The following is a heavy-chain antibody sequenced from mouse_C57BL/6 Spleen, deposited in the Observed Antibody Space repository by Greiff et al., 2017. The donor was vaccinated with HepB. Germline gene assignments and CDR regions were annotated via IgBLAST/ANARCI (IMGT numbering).Heavy chain of an antibody. V-gene: IGHV1-64*01. CDR2: IHPNSGSI. Sequence: QVQLQQPGAELVKPGASVKLSCKASGYTFTSYWMHWVKQRPGQGLEWIGMIHPNSGSINYNEKFKSKATLTVDKSSSTAYMQLSSLTSEDSAVYYCAREGYDGSGAYWGQGTLVTVSA. CDR3: AREGYDGSGAY. D-gene: IGHD2-3*01. CDR1: GYTFTSYW. J-gene: IGHJ3*01.